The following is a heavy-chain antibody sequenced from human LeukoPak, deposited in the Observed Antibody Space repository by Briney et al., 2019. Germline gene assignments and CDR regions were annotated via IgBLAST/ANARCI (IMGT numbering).Heavy chain of an antibody. CDR1: GGSISSYY. D-gene: IGHD6-13*01. CDR3: ARGVYIAAAQYGY. Sequence: SETLSLTCTVSGGSISSYYWSWIRQPPGKGLEWIGYIYYSGTTNYNPSLKRRVAISVDTSKTQFSLKLSSVPAADTAVYYCARGVYIAAAQYGYWGQGTLVTVSS. CDR2: IYYSGTT. V-gene: IGHV4-59*01. J-gene: IGHJ4*02.